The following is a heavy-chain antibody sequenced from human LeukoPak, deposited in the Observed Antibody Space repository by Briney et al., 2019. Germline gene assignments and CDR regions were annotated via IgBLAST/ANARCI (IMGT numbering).Heavy chain of an antibody. CDR2: ISYDGSNK. Sequence: GGSLRLSCAASGFTFSSYVMHWVRQAPGKGLEWVAVISYDGSNKYYADSVKGRFTISRDNSKNTLYLQMNSLRAEDTAVYYCAKEDGMDVWGQGTTVTVSS. J-gene: IGHJ6*02. CDR3: AKEDGMDV. CDR1: GFTFSSYV. V-gene: IGHV3-30*18.